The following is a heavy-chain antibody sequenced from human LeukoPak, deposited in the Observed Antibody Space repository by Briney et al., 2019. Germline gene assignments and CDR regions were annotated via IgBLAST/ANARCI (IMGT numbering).Heavy chain of an antibody. Sequence: VASVKVSCKASGYTFTSYDINWVRQAPGQGLEWMGIINPSGGSTSYAQKFQGRVTMTRNTSISTAYMELSSLRSEDTAVYYCARELGYCSSTSCPEHYNWFDPWGQGTLVTVSS. CDR2: INPSGGST. D-gene: IGHD2-2*01. CDR1: GYTFTSYD. CDR3: ARELGYCSSTSCPEHYNWFDP. J-gene: IGHJ5*02. V-gene: IGHV1-8*01.